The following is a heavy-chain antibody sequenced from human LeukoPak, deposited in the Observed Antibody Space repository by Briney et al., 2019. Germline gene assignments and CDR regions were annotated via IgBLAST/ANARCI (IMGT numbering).Heavy chain of an antibody. CDR1: GFTFSSYA. CDR3: AKDCDFWSGYDY. Sequence: GGSLRLSCAASGFTFSSYAMNWVRQAPGKGLEWVSVISGSGGSTYYADSVKGRFTISRDSSKNTLYLQMNSLRAEDTAVYYCAKDCDFWSGYDYWGQGTLVTVSS. CDR2: ISGSGGST. V-gene: IGHV3-23*01. J-gene: IGHJ4*02. D-gene: IGHD3-3*01.